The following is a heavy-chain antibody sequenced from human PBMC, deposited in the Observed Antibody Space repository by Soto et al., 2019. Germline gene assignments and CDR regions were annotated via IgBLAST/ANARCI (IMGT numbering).Heavy chain of an antibody. J-gene: IGHJ6*02. Sequence: SETLSLTCTVSGGSISSYYWSWIRQPPGKGLEWIGYIYYSGSTNYNPSLKSRVTISVDTSKTQFSLKRSSVTAADTAVYYCARADSETYYYGSGSSAGMDVWGQGTTVTVSS. CDR2: IYYSGST. CDR1: GGSISSYY. D-gene: IGHD3-10*01. CDR3: ARADSETYYYGSGSSAGMDV. V-gene: IGHV4-59*08.